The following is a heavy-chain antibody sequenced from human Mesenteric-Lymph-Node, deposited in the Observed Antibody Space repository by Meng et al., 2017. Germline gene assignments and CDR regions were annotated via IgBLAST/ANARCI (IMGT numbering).Heavy chain of an antibody. CDR3: AKDLRSSN. D-gene: IGHD6-13*01. Sequence: GESLKISCAASGFTFSSYWMHWVRQAPGKGLVWVSHINTDGTITKYADSVKGRFTISRDNAKNALYLQMNSLRAEDTAVYYCAKDLRSSNWGQGTLVTVSS. J-gene: IGHJ4*02. V-gene: IGHV3-74*03. CDR1: GFTFSSYW. CDR2: INTDGTIT.